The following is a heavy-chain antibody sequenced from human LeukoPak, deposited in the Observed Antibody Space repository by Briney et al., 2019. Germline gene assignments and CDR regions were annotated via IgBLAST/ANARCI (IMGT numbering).Heavy chain of an antibody. CDR1: GFTFSNYA. CDR3: ARDIADCSSGLCYQIRLEP. J-gene: IGHJ5*02. Sequence: PGGSLRLSCAASGFTFSNYAMNWVRQAPGKGLEWISHIGLSSSSMYYADSTKGRFTISRDEAKKSVYLQMNSLRVEDTDVYYVARDIADCSSGLCYQIRLEPWGQGNPGPVSS. D-gene: IGHD2-2*01. CDR2: IGLSSSSM. V-gene: IGHV3-48*01.